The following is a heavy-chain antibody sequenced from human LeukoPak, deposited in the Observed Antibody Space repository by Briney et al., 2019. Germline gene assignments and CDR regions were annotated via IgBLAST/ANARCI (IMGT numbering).Heavy chain of an antibody. CDR3: AKGGIGSSSGLDY. J-gene: IGHJ4*02. CDR1: AFTFSTYV. CDR2: IGGSGGSP. Sequence: PRGALRLSCAASAFTFSTYVMTWVRQAPGKGLEWVSSIGGSGGSPYHGNSVKGRFSISRDNSKNTLYLQMNSLRDEDTAVYYCAKGGIGSSSGLDYWGQGTLVTVSS. D-gene: IGHD5-18*01. V-gene: IGHV3-23*01.